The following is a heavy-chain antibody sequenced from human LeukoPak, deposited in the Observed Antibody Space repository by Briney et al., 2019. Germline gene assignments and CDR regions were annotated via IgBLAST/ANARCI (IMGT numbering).Heavy chain of an antibody. D-gene: IGHD3-10*01. J-gene: IGHJ4*02. CDR3: ARGPPYGSRSDYDY. V-gene: IGHV3-48*04. CDR2: ISNNGSTT. Sequence: GGSLRLSCATSGFAFSNSSFNWVRQAPGRGLEWISYISNNGSTTYYAESLKGRFTISRDNAKNSLYLQMNSLRVEDTAVYYCARGPPYGSRSDYDYWGQGTLVTVSS. CDR1: GFAFSNSS.